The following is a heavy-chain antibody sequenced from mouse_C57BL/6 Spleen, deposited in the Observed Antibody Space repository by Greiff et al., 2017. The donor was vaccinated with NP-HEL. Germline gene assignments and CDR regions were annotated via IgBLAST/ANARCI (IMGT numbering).Heavy chain of an antibody. CDR3: ARSRGFYAMDY. CDR2: INPGSGGT. V-gene: IGHV1-54*01. CDR1: GYAFTNYL. J-gene: IGHJ4*01. Sequence: VKLMESGAELVRPGTSVKVSCKASGYAFTNYLIEWVKQRPGQGLEWIGVINPGSGGTNYNEKFKGKATLTADKSSSTAYMQLSSLTSEDSAVYFCARSRGFYAMDYWGQGTSVTVSS. D-gene: IGHD3-1*01.